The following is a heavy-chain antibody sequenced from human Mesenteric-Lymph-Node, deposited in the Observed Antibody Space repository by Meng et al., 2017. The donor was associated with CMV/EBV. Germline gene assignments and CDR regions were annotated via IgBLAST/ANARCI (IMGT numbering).Heavy chain of an antibody. V-gene: IGHV3-30*04. CDR2: ISYDGSNK. J-gene: IGHJ6*02. CDR3: ARSTVYFWSNYQTYYYAMDV. Sequence: GESLKISCAASGFTFSSYAMHWVRQAPGKGLEWVAVISYDGSNKYYADSVKGRFTISRDNSKNTLYLQMNSLRAEDTAVYYCARSTVYFWSNYQTYYYAMDVWGQGTTVTVSS. CDR1: GFTFSSYA. D-gene: IGHD3-3*01.